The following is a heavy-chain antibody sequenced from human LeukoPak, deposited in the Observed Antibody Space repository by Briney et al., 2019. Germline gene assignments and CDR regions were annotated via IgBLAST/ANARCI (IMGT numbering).Heavy chain of an antibody. Sequence: GGSLRLSCAASGFTFSSYAMSWVRQAPGKGLEWVSAISGSGGSTYYADSVKGRFTISRDNSKNTPYLQMNSLRAGDTAVYYCAKGHSSGCSTRFDYWGQGTLVTVSS. CDR3: AKGHSSGCSTRFDY. D-gene: IGHD3-22*01. J-gene: IGHJ4*02. CDR1: GFTFSSYA. CDR2: ISGSGGST. V-gene: IGHV3-23*01.